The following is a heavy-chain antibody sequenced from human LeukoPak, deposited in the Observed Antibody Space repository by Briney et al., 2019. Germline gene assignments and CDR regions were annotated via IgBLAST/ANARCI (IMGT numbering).Heavy chain of an antibody. CDR3: ARLGTMLRGVIDY. V-gene: IGHV5-51*01. J-gene: IGHJ4*02. Sequence: GESLKISCKGSGYSYSIYWIVWVRQMPGKGLEWMGIIYPGDSDTRYSPSFQGQVTISVDKTIRTAYLQWSSLKASDTAMYYCARLGTMLRGVIDYWGQGTLVTVSS. D-gene: IGHD3-10*01. CDR1: GYSYSIYW. CDR2: IYPGDSDT.